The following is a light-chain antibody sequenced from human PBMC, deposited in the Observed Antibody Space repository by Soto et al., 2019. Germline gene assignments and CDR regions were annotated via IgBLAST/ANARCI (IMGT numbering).Light chain of an antibody. Sequence: EIWLAQSPGTLSLSPGERATLSFRASQSVQFNYVALYQQKPGPPPRLLIYDASNRATGIPASFSGSGSGTDFPLTISSLEPEDFAVYYCQQRSNSWTFGQGTKVDIK. J-gene: IGKJ1*01. CDR3: QQRSNSWT. V-gene: IGKV3-11*01. CDR2: DAS. CDR1: QSVQFNY.